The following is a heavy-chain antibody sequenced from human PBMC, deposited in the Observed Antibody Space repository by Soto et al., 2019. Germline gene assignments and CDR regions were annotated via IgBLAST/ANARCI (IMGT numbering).Heavy chain of an antibody. CDR1: GFSVNSDY. V-gene: IGHV3-66*01. J-gene: IGHJ4*02. Sequence: PGGSLRLSCAASGFSVNSDYMNWVRQAPGKGLEWVAVIYSGGNRDYTDSVKGRFTISRDNSKNTVYLQMNSLRAEDTSTYYCARGISGWYLFDSWGQGTLVTVSS. D-gene: IGHD6-19*01. CDR2: IYSGGNR. CDR3: ARGISGWYLFDS.